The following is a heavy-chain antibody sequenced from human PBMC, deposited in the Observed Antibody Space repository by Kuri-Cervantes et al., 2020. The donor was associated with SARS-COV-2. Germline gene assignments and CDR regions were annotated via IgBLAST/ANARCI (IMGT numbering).Heavy chain of an antibody. CDR3: ARAESETGHTLYFDP. Sequence: ASVKDSCKDSGYTLTELSMHWVRQAPGQGLEWMGWINPNFGGTNYAQEFQGRVTMTRDTSISTAYMNLSSLRSDDTAVYYCARAESETGHTLYFDPWGQGTLVTVSS. V-gene: IGHV1-2*02. CDR2: INPNFGGT. D-gene: IGHD7-27*01. CDR1: GYTLTELS. J-gene: IGHJ4*02.